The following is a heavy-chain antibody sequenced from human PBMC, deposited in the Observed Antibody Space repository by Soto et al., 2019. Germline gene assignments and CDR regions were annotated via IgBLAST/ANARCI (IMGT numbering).Heavy chain of an antibody. D-gene: IGHD2-2*01. CDR3: ASAPPFSPNCSSTSCTTIGGLDY. J-gene: IGHJ4*02. CDR1: GFTFSSYS. CDR2: ISSSSSYI. V-gene: IGHV3-21*01. Sequence: GGSLRLSCAASGFTFSSYSMNWVRQAPGKGLEWDSSISSSSSYIYYAESVKGRFTISRDNAKNSLYLQMNSLRAEDTSVYYCASAPPFSPNCSSTSCTTIGGLDYWGQGTLVTVSS.